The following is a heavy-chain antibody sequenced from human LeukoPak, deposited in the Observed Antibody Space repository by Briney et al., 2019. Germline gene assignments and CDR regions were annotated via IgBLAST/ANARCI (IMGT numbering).Heavy chain of an antibody. Sequence: ASVKVSCKASGYTFTSFYIHWVRQAPGQGLEWVGWANPNRGVSNTAPKFQGTVTMTTDRSITTAFMELSSLRPDDTAGYCAREISPTVTTGYYYGMDVWRQGTTVSVAS. V-gene: IGHV1-2*02. J-gene: IGHJ6*02. D-gene: IGHD4-17*01. CDR1: GYTFTSFY. CDR3: AREISPTVTTGYYYGMDV. CDR2: ANPNRGVS.